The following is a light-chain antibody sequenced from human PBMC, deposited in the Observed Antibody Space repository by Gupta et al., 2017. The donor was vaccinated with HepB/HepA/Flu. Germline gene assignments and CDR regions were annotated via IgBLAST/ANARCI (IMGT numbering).Light chain of an antibody. J-gene: IGKJ5*01. V-gene: IGKV1-39*01. CDR1: QSINTF. CDR3: QQTDNAPLT. CDR2: TTS. Sequence: DIQMTQSPSSLSASVGDTVTITCRASQSINTFLHWYQQRPGRAPKLLISTTSTLQSGVPSRFSGSGSGTDFTLTISSLQPEDIATYYCQQTDNAPLTFGEGTQVEIK.